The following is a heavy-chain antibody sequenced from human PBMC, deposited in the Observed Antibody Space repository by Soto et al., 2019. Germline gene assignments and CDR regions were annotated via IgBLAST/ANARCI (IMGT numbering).Heavy chain of an antibody. CDR3: ARGSHTWNSRKFYFYYTLDV. V-gene: IGHV3-33*01. CDR1: GFSFSDYG. CDR2: IWYDGSNK. D-gene: IGHD1-20*01. J-gene: IGHJ6*02. Sequence: QVQLVESGGGVVQPGRSLRLSCAASGFSFSDYGMHWVRQAPGKGLEWVALIWYDGSNKYYEDSVKGRFTISRDNSKNTLFLQINSLRVEETAVNCCARGSHTWNSRKFYFYYTLDVWGQGTTVTVSS.